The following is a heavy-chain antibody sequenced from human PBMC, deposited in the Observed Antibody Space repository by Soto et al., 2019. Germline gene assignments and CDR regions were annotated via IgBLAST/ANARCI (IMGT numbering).Heavy chain of an antibody. CDR2: ISYDGSNK. CDR1: GFTFSSYG. CDR3: AKESPAAAGKAEYFQH. V-gene: IGHV3-30*18. Sequence: GGSLRLSCAASGFTFSSYGMHWVRQAPGKGLEWVAVISYDGSNKYYADSVKGRFTISRDNSKNTLYLQMNSLRAEDTAVYYCAKESPAAAGKAEYFQHWGQGTLVTVSS. D-gene: IGHD6-13*01. J-gene: IGHJ1*01.